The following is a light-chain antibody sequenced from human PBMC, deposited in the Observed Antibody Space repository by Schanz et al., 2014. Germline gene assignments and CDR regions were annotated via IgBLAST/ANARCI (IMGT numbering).Light chain of an antibody. V-gene: IGLV2-23*01. CDR3: CSYAGSSTWV. Sequence: QSALTQPASVSGSPGQSITISCTGTSSDVGSYNLVSWYQQHPGKAPKLMIYEGSKRPSGVSNRISGSKSGNTASLTISGVQAEDEADYYCCSYAGSSTWVFGGGTKLT. CDR1: SSDVGSYNL. CDR2: EGS. J-gene: IGLJ3*02.